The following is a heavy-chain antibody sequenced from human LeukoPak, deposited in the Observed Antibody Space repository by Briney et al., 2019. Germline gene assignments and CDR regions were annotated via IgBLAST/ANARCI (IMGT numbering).Heavy chain of an antibody. CDR1: GGSISSYY. CDR3: ARSSSWFLNWFDP. D-gene: IGHD6-13*01. V-gene: IGHV4-59*01. Sequence: ASETLSLTCTVSGGSISSYYWSWIRQPPGKGLEWIGYIYYSGSTNYNPSLMSRVTISVDTSKKQFSLKVTSVTAADTAVYYCARSSSWFLNWFDPWGQGTLVTVSS. CDR2: IYYSGST. J-gene: IGHJ5*02.